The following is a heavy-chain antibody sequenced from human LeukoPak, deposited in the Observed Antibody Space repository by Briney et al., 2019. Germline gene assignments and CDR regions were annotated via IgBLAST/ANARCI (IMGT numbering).Heavy chain of an antibody. V-gene: IGHV1-69*01. CDR1: AGTFSCYA. CDR3: ARSVTTYGSGSYYFDY. D-gene: IGHD3-10*01. J-gene: IGHJ4*02. CDR2: GIPISGTA. Sequence: TSGNVTCEASAGTFSCYAISWVRQGHGQGLEWMGGGIPISGTANYAQKFQGRVTIHADESTSTAYMELSSLRSEDTAVYYCARSVTTYGSGSYYFDYWGQGTLVTVSS.